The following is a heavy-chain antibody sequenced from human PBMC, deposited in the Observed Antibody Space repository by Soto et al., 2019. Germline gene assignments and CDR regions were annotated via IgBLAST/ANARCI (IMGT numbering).Heavy chain of an antibody. CDR3: ARARRYCSGGSCSPYYFDY. D-gene: IGHD2-15*01. J-gene: IGHJ4*02. V-gene: IGHV4-34*01. CDR2: INHSGST. CDR1: GGSFSGYY. Sequence: QVQLQQCGAGLLKPSETLSLTCAVYGGSFSGYYWSWIRQPPGKGLEWIGEINHSGSTNYNPSLKSRVTISVDTSKNQFSLKLSSVTAADTAVYYCARARRYCSGGSCSPYYFDYWGQGTLVTVSS.